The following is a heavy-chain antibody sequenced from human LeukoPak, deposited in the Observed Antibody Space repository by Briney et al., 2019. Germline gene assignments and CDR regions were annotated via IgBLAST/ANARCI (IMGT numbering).Heavy chain of an antibody. CDR2: IYYSGST. CDR1: GGSISSYY. J-gene: IGHJ4*02. D-gene: IGHD5-24*01. Sequence: PSETLSLTCTVSGGSISSYYWSWIRQPPGKGLEWIGYIYYSGSTNYNPSLKSRVTISADTSKNQFSLKLSSVTAADTAVYYCASSVEMATTNEFDYWGQGTLVTVSS. V-gene: IGHV4-59*01. CDR3: ASSVEMATTNEFDY.